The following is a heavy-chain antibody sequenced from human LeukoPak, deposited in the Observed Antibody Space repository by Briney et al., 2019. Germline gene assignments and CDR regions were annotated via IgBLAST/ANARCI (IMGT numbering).Heavy chain of an antibody. Sequence: GGSLRLSCAASGFTFSSYGMHWVRQAPGKGLEWVAVTWYDGSNKYYADSVKGRFTISRDNSKNTLYLQMNSLRAEDTAVYYCARDRSYGHPFDYWGQGTLVTVSS. J-gene: IGHJ4*02. CDR3: ARDRSYGHPFDY. V-gene: IGHV3-33*01. CDR2: TWYDGSNK. D-gene: IGHD5-18*01. CDR1: GFTFSSYG.